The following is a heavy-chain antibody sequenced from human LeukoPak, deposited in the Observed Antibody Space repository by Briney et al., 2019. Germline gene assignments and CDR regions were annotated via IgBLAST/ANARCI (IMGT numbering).Heavy chain of an antibody. V-gene: IGHV3-23*01. CDR1: GFTFSSYA. J-gene: IGHJ4*02. CDR2: ISGSGGST. Sequence: PGGSLRLSCAASGFTFSSYAMSWVRQAPGKGLEWVSAISGSGGSTYYADSVKGRFTISRDNSKNTLYLQMNSLRAEDTAVYYCATTGIKTYYYDSSGYPSPYFDYWGQGTLVTVSS. D-gene: IGHD3-22*01. CDR3: ATTGIKTYYYDSSGYPSPYFDY.